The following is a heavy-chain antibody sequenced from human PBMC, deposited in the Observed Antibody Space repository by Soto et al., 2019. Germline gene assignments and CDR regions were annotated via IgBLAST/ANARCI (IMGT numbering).Heavy chain of an antibody. CDR1: GGSFSGYY. V-gene: IGHV4-34*01. CDR2: INHSGST. CDR3: ARGGWFGDHGWFDP. Sequence: SETLSLTCAVYGGSFSGYYWSWIRQPPGKGLEWIGEINHSGSTNYNPSLKSRVTISVDTSKNQFSLKLSSVTAADTAVYYCARGGWFGDHGWFDPWGQVTLVTVSS. J-gene: IGHJ5*02. D-gene: IGHD3-10*01.